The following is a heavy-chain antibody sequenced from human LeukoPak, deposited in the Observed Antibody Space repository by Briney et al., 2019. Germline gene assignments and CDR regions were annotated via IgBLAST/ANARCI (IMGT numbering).Heavy chain of an antibody. CDR3: ARASTIAAAGYYYYMDV. J-gene: IGHJ6*03. Sequence: SQTLSLPCAISGDSVSSNSAAWNWIRQSPSRGLEWLGRTYYRSKWYNDYAVSVKSRITINPDTSKNQFSLQLNSVTPEDTAVYYCARASTIAAAGYYYYMDVWGKGTTVTVSS. V-gene: IGHV6-1*01. CDR1: GDSVSSNSAA. D-gene: IGHD6-13*01. CDR2: TYYRSKWYN.